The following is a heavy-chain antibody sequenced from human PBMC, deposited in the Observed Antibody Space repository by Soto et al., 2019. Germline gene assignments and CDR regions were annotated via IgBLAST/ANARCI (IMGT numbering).Heavy chain of an antibody. CDR3: ARDLIAVDDHDAFDI. V-gene: IGHV3-33*01. J-gene: IGHJ3*02. Sequence: GGSLRLSCAASGFTFSSYGMHWVRQAPGKGLEWVAVIWYDGSNKYYADSVKGRFTISRDNSKNTLYLQMNSLRAEDTAVYYCARDLIAVDDHDAFDIRGQGTTVTVSS. CDR2: IWYDGSNK. CDR1: GFTFSSYG. D-gene: IGHD6-19*01.